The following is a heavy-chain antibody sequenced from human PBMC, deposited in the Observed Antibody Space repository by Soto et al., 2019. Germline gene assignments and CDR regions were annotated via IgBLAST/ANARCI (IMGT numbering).Heavy chain of an antibody. Sequence: GGSLRLSCEVSGFTFSAYGIHWVRQAPGKGLEWVAAISHDGTNKNYGDSVKGRFTISRDNSEKTLYLQMNSLRPEDTALYYCAKDEYYYSRSGYYIFDSWGQGTLVTVSS. J-gene: IGHJ4*02. D-gene: IGHD3-22*01. CDR1: GFTFSAYG. V-gene: IGHV3-30*18. CDR2: ISHDGTNK. CDR3: AKDEYYYSRSGYYIFDS.